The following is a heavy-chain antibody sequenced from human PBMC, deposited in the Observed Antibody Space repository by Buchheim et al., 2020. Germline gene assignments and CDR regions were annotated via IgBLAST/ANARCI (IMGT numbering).Heavy chain of an antibody. J-gene: IGHJ4*02. V-gene: IGHV4-59*01. D-gene: IGHD5-12*01. CDR1: GGSINSYY. Sequence: QVQLQESGPGLVKPSETLSLTCTVSGGSINSYYWSWIRQPPGKGLEWIGYISYSGSTNYNPSLKSRVTIPEEPSNNQFSLKVSSVTAADTAVYYCARGYSGFALDYWGQGTL. CDR2: ISYSGST. CDR3: ARGYSGFALDY.